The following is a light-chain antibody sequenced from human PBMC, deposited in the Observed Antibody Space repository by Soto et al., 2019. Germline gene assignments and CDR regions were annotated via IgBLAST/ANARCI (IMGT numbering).Light chain of an antibody. CDR1: SSDVGGYNY. CDR2: DVS. V-gene: IGLV2-14*01. Sequence: QSALTQPASVSGSPGQSITISCTGTSSDVGGYNYVSWYQQHPGKAPKLLIYDVSNRPSGVSNRLSGSKSGNTASLTISGLQAEDEAEYYCSSYTSRTTVFGTGTKVTVL. J-gene: IGLJ1*01. CDR3: SSYTSRTTV.